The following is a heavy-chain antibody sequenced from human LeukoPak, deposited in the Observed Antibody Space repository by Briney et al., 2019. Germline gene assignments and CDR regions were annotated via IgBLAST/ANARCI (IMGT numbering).Heavy chain of an antibody. V-gene: IGHV3-15*01. Sequence: GGSPRLTCAASGFTFSDAWMSWVRQAPRKGLDWVGRIRSRSDGGTADYAAPVKGRFIISRDDSRDTLYLQMNSLTIEDTAVYYCTAWTDLYDYWGQGTLVSVSS. D-gene: IGHD3/OR15-3a*01. CDR2: IRSRSDGGTA. CDR3: TAWTDLYDY. CDR1: GFTFSDAW. J-gene: IGHJ4*02.